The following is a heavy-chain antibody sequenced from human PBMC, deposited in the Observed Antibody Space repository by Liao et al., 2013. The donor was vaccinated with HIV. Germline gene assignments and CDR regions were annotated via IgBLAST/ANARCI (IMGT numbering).Heavy chain of an antibody. V-gene: IGHV4-4*07. CDR1: GGYISYYY. D-gene: IGHD3-16*01. CDR3: ARVDYSGGDDAFDI. CDR2: IYSSGSS. Sequence: QVQLQESGPGLVKPSETLSLTCTVSGGYISYYYWSWIRQPAGKGLEWIGRIYSSGSSDHNPSLKSRLTMSVDTSKKHFSLRLSSVTAADTAVYYCARVDYSGGDDAFDIWGQGTMVSVPS. J-gene: IGHJ3*02.